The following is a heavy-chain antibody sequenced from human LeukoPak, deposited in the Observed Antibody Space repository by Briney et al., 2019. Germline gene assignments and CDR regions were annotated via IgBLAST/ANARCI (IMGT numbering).Heavy chain of an antibody. CDR1: GFTFSSYW. J-gene: IGHJ4*02. CDR2: IKQDGSEK. D-gene: IGHD1-26*01. V-gene: IGHV3-7*03. Sequence: GGSLRLSCAASGFTFSSYWMSWVRQAPGKGLEWVANIKQDGSEKYYVDSVKGRFTISRDDSKNTLYLQMNSLRAEDTAVYYCAKDSPVATRWGQGTLVTVSS. CDR3: AKDSPVATR.